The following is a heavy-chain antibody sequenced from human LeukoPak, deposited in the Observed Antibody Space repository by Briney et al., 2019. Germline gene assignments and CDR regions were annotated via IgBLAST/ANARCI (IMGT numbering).Heavy chain of an antibody. V-gene: IGHV1-69*05. CDR1: GGTFSSYA. J-gene: IGHJ2*01. CDR2: IIPIFGTA. Sequence: EASVKVSCKASGGTFSSYAISWVRQAPGQGLEWMGRIIPIFGTANYAQKFQGRVTITTDESTSTAYMELSSLRSEDTAVYYCARELGYCTNGVCQDWYFDLWGRGTLVTVSS. D-gene: IGHD2-8*01. CDR3: ARELGYCTNGVCQDWYFDL.